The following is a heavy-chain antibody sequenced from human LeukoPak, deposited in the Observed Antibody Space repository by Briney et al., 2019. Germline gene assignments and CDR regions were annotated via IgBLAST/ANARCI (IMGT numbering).Heavy chain of an antibody. CDR2: FDPEDGET. J-gene: IGHJ4*02. V-gene: IGHV1-24*01. Sequence: GASVKVSCKASGYTFTSYYMHWVRQAPGKGLEWMGGFDPEDGETIYAQKFQGRVTMTEDTSTDTAYMELSSLRSEDTAVYYCATRTYGDYDDYWGQGTLVTVSS. CDR1: GYTFTSYY. D-gene: IGHD4-17*01. CDR3: ATRTYGDYDDY.